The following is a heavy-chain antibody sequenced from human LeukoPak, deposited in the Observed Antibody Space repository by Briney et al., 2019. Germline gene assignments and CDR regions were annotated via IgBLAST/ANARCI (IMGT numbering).Heavy chain of an antibody. Sequence: SETLSLTCIVSGGSISSSSDYWGWIRQAPQKGLEWVGSIFYGGGTHYNPPLKSRATISVDTSKSQFSLKLRSVTAADAAVYFCARQVATAAADTRGYFDYWGQGTVVTVSS. CDR1: GGSISSSSDY. V-gene: IGHV4-39*01. J-gene: IGHJ4*02. D-gene: IGHD6-25*01. CDR3: ARQVATAAADTRGYFDY. CDR2: IFYGGGT.